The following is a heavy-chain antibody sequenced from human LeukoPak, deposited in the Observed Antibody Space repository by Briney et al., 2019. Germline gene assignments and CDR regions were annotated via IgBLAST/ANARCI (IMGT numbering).Heavy chain of an antibody. CDR2: IKEDGSGK. CDR1: GFTFSTYW. Sequence: GGSLRLSCAASGFTFSTYWMSWLGQAPGKGLEWVANIKEDGSGKYYVDSVRVRFTSSRDNAKNSLYLQMNSLRVDDTAVYYCSRAEDYWGQGALVTVSS. V-gene: IGHV3-7*04. CDR3: SRAEDY. J-gene: IGHJ4*02.